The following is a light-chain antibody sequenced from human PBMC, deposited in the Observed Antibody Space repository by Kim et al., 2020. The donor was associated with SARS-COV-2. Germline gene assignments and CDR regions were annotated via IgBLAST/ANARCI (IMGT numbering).Light chain of an antibody. CDR3: QQYGSAWT. Sequence: EIVLTQSPGTLSLSPGERATLSCRASQSGSSSYLAWYQQKPGQAPRLLIYGASSRATGIPDRFSGSGSGTDFTLTISRLEPEDFAVYYCQQYGSAWTFGQGTKVDIK. V-gene: IGKV3-20*01. J-gene: IGKJ1*01. CDR2: GAS. CDR1: QSGSSSY.